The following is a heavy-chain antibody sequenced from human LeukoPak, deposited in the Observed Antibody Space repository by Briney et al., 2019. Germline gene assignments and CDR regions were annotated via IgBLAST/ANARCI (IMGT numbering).Heavy chain of an antibody. CDR3: AKDKEGPYYDFWSGYYTGEYYYYMDV. J-gene: IGHJ6*03. D-gene: IGHD3-3*01. V-gene: IGHV3-23*01. CDR2: ISGSGGST. CDR1: GLTFSSYA. Sequence: PGGSLRLSCAASGLTFSSYAMSWVRQAPGKGLEWVSAISGSGGSTYYADSVKGRFTISRDNSKNTLYLQMNSLRAEDTAVYYCAKDKEGPYYDFWSGYYTGEYYYYMDVWGKGTTVTVSS.